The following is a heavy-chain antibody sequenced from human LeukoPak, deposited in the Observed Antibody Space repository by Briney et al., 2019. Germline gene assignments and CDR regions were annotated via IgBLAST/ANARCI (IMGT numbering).Heavy chain of an antibody. CDR2: INHEGDS. D-gene: IGHD5/OR15-5a*01. CDR3: ARGRKFVSDFYFDV. CDR1: GVSLRGYY. V-gene: IGHV4-34*01. J-gene: IGHJ6*03. Sequence: SETLSLTCAVYGVSLRGYYWSWIRQSPEKGLEWIGEINHEGDSIYNPSLKSRLTLSVDMSKNQFSLNLRSVTAADTAVYYCARGRKFVSDFYFDVWGKGTTVIVSS.